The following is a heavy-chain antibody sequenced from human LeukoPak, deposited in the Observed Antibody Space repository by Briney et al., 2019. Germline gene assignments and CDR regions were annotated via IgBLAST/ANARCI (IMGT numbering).Heavy chain of an antibody. V-gene: IGHV1-69*04. Sequence: GASVKVSCKASGGTFSSYAISWVRQAPGQGLEWMGRIIPILGIANYAQKFQGGVTITADKSTSTAYMELSSLRSEDTAVYYCAREVVITSYYFDYWGQGTLVTVSS. CDR1: GGTFSSYA. CDR3: AREVVITSYYFDY. CDR2: IIPILGIA. D-gene: IGHD3-22*01. J-gene: IGHJ4*02.